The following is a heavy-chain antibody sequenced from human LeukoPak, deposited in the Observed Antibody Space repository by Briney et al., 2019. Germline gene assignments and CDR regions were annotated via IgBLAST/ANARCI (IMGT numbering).Heavy chain of an antibody. D-gene: IGHD3-10*01. Sequence: ASVKVSCKASGYTFTSYGISWVRQAPGQGLEWMGGIIPIFGTANYAQKFQGRVTITADESTSTAYMELSSLRSEDTAVYYCARLSMVRGVIKYNWFDPWGQGTLVTVSS. CDR1: GYTFTSYG. J-gene: IGHJ5*02. CDR3: ARLSMVRGVIKYNWFDP. V-gene: IGHV1-69*13. CDR2: IIPIFGTA.